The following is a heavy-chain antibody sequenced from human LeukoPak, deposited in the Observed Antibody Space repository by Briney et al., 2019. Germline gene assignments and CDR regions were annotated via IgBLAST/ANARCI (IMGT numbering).Heavy chain of an antibody. CDR1: GFTFSAYS. CDR2: IKKDGSEK. D-gene: IGHD2-15*01. V-gene: IGHV3-7*01. CDR3: ARGFQSGGSPV. Sequence: GESLRLSCAPSGFTFSAYSLSWVRQAPGKGLEWVAKIKKDGSEKDYVDSVKGRFTNSRDNDKGSLYLQLNSLRVEDTAIYYCARGFQSGGSPVWGQGTLVTVSS. J-gene: IGHJ4*02.